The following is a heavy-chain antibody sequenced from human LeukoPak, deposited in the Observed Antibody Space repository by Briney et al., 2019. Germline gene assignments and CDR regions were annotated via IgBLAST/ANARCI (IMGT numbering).Heavy chain of an antibody. J-gene: IGHJ4*02. D-gene: IGHD3-22*01. CDR2: MYLSGTT. V-gene: IGHV4-4*02. CDR3: AGLVGRYSSGLYYYYFDY. Sequence: SETLSLTCTVSGDSINSLDLRSWVRQPPGKGLEWIGEMYLSGTTHSNPSVKSRVTISIDKSKNQFFLNLSSVTAADTAVYYCAGLVGRYSSGLYYYYFDYWGQGTLVTVSS. CDR1: GDSINSLDL.